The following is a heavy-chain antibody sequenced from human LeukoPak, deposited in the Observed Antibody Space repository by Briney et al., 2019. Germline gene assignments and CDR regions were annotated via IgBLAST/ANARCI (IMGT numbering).Heavy chain of an antibody. CDR2: ISYDGRNK. CDR3: AKDGVGGYSDY. J-gene: IGHJ4*02. V-gene: IGHV3-30*18. D-gene: IGHD3-16*01. CDR1: GFTFTNYD. Sequence: GGSLRLSCAASGFTFTNYDIHWVRQAPGKGLEWVAIISYDGRNKYYADSVKGRFTISRDNSKNTLYLQMNSLRAEDTAVYYCAKDGVGGYSDYWGQGNLVTVSS.